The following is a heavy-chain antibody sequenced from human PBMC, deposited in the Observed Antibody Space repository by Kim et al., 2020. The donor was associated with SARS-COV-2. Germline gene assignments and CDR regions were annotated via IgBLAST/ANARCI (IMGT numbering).Heavy chain of an antibody. D-gene: IGHD2-15*01. CDR1: GFTFSSYC. CDR2: INSRTTI. J-gene: IGHJ6*01. Sequence: GGSLRLSCAASGFTFSSYCMNWVRQAPGKGLEWVSYINSRTTIYYADSATRRLSRSSIKTKNSMYPQKQRMSSEDTDVYYCSRCTSDGSVLTIWAYYYY. V-gene: IGHV3-48*01. CDR3: SRCTSDGSVLTIWAYYYY.